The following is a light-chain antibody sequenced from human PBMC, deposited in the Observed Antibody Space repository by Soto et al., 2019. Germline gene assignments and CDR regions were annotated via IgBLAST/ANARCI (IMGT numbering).Light chain of an antibody. CDR2: DVS. J-gene: IGLJ3*02. V-gene: IGLV2-14*03. CDR3: SSYTSSSTPWV. Sequence: QSALTQPASVSGSPGQSITISCTGTSSDVGAYNYVSWYQQHPGKAPKLMISDVSNRPSGVSDRFSGSKSGNTASLTISGLQAEDEADYYCSSYTSSSTPWVFGGGTQLTVL. CDR1: SSDVGAYNY.